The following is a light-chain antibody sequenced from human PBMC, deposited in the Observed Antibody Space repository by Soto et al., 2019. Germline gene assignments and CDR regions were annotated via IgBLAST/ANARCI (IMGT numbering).Light chain of an antibody. Sequence: EIVLTQSPATLSLSPVAIAPLPSMSSQSISNYLAWYQQKPGQAPSLLIYDASMRAAGIPVRFGGSGSGTDFTLTIASLEPEDFAIYYCQQRSVWPPTFGQGTKLEIK. J-gene: IGKJ5*01. V-gene: IGKV3-11*01. CDR1: QSISNY. CDR3: QQRSVWPPT. CDR2: DAS.